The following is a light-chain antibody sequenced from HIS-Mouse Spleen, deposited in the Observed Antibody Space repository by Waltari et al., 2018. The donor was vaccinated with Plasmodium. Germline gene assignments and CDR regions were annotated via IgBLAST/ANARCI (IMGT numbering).Light chain of an antibody. J-gene: IGKJ4*01. V-gene: IGKV3-11*01. Sequence: EIVLTQSPATLSLSPGERATLSCRDSQSVSSYLAWYQQKPGQAPRLLIYDASNRATGIPARFSGSGSGTDFTLTISSLEPEDFAVYYCQQRSNWPLTFGGG. CDR1: QSVSSY. CDR2: DAS. CDR3: QQRSNWPLT.